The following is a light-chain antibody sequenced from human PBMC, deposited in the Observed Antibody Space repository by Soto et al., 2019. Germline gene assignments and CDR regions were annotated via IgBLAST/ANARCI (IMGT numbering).Light chain of an antibody. CDR3: SSYTTSSTLENV. V-gene: IGLV2-14*01. CDR1: SSDVGGYNY. CDR2: DVS. J-gene: IGLJ1*01. Sequence: QSALTQPASVSGSPGQSITISCTGTSSDVGGYNYVSWYQQHPGKAPKLMIFDVSNRPSGVSNRFSGSKSSNTASLTISGLQAEDEADYYCSSYTTSSTLENVFGTGTKLTVL.